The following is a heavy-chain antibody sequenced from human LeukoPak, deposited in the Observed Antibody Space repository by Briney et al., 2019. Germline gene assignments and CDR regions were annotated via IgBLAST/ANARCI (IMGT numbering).Heavy chain of an antibody. Sequence: GGSLRLSCAASGFTFRSYWLTWVRQAPGKGLEWVANIKQDGSEKNYMDSVKGRFTISRDNAKNSLYLQMNSLRAEDTAVYYCARDLELPNYYYYYGMDVWGQGTTVTVSS. J-gene: IGHJ6*02. D-gene: IGHD1-7*01. CDR3: ARDLELPNYYYYYGMDV. V-gene: IGHV3-7*01. CDR1: GFTFRSYW. CDR2: IKQDGSEK.